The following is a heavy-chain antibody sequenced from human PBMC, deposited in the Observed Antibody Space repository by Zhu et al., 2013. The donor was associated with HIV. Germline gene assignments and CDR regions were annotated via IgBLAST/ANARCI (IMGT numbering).Heavy chain of an antibody. Sequence: EVQLVESGGGLVQPGGSLRLSCAASGFTFSDHYMDWVRQAPGKGLEWVGRSRNKANSYTTEYAASVKGRFTISRDDSKNSLYLQMNSLKTXDTAVFYXARRVGATGWYFDLWGRGTLVTVSS. D-gene: IGHD3-10*01. J-gene: IGHJ2*01. V-gene: IGHV3-72*01. CDR2: SRNKANSYTT. CDR3: ARRVGATGWYFDL. CDR1: GFTFSDHY.